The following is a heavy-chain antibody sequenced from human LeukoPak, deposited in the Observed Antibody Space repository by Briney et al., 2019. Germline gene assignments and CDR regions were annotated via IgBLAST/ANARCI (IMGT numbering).Heavy chain of an antibody. D-gene: IGHD3-10*01. CDR2: TYYRSKWYH. Sequence: SQTLSLTCVISGDSVSSGGAAWNWIRQSPSRGLEWLGRTYYRSKWYHDYAPSVKSRMTINPDTSKNQFSLQLESVTPEDSAVYYCARDLSSGRQDFDSWGLGTLVTVSS. CDR1: GDSVSSGGAA. CDR3: ARDLSSGRQDFDS. V-gene: IGHV6-1*01. J-gene: IGHJ4*02.